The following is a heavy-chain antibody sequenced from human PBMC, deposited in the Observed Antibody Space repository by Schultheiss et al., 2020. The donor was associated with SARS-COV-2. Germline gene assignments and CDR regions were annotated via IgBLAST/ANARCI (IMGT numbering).Heavy chain of an antibody. D-gene: IGHD6-13*01. CDR2: ISYDGSKK. Sequence: GGSLRLSCAASGFTFSSYGMHWVRQAPGKGLEWVAVISYDGSKKYYADSVKGRFTISRDNSKNTLYLQMNSLRAEDTAVYYCAKKPPLYSSMDFGGQGTLVTVSS. J-gene: IGHJ4*02. CDR1: GFTFSSYG. CDR3: AKKPPLYSSMDF. V-gene: IGHV3-30*18.